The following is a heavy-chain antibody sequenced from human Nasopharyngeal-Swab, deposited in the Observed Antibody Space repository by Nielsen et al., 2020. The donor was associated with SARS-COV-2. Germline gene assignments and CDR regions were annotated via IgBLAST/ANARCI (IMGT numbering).Heavy chain of an antibody. D-gene: IGHD6-19*01. J-gene: IGHJ3*02. CDR3: ARTSTLTTYSSGWNDAFDI. CDR2: IDWDDDK. Sequence: RQAPGKALEWLARIDWDDDKFYSTSLKTRLTISKDTSKNQVVLTVTNMDPVDTATYYCARTSTLTTYSSGWNDAFDIWGQGTMVTVSS. V-gene: IGHV2-70*04.